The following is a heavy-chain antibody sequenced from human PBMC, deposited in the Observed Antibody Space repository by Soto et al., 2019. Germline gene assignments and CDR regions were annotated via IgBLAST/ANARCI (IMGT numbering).Heavy chain of an antibody. Sequence: NPSETLSLTCTVSGGSISSGGYYWSWIRQHPGKGLEWIGYIYYSGSTYYNPSLKSRVTISVDTSKNQFSLKLSSVTAADTAVYYCARFWAIVVVPAAMPDWYFELWGRGTLVTVAS. V-gene: IGHV4-31*03. CDR2: IYYSGST. J-gene: IGHJ2*01. CDR1: GGSISSGGYY. D-gene: IGHD2-2*01. CDR3: ARFWAIVVVPAAMPDWYFEL.